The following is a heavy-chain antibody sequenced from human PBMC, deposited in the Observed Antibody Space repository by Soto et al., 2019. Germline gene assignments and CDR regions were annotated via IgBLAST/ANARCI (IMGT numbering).Heavy chain of an antibody. Sequence: EVQLLESGGGLVQPGGSLRLSCAASGFTFSSYAMSWVRQAPGKGLEWVSAISGSGGSTYYADSVKGRFTISRDNSKNTLYLQMNSLRAEDTAVYYCAKDPNSSSWPDWYFDLWGRGTLVTVSS. D-gene: IGHD6-13*01. CDR2: ISGSGGST. CDR1: GFTFSSYA. J-gene: IGHJ2*01. V-gene: IGHV3-23*01. CDR3: AKDPNSSSWPDWYFDL.